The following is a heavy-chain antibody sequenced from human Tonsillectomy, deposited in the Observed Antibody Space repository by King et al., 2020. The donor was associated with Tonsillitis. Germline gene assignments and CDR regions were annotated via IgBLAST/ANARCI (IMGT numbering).Heavy chain of an antibody. D-gene: IGHD1-26*01. CDR1: GFTFSIYA. J-gene: IGHJ3*02. CDR2: ISYDGSNK. Sequence: VQLVESGGGVVQPGRSLRLSCAASGFTFSIYAIHWVRQAPGKGLEWVAVISYDGSNKYYADSVKGRFTISRDNSKNSLYLQMNSLRAEDTAVYYCARDSSILGAHDAFDIWGQGTMVTVSS. V-gene: IGHV3-30-3*01. CDR3: ARDSSILGAHDAFDI.